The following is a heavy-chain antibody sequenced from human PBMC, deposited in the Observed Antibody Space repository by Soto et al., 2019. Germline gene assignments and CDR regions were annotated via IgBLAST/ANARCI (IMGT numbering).Heavy chain of an antibody. V-gene: IGHV3-23*01. CDR3: AKRPSYDFVN. J-gene: IGHJ4*02. CDR2: INKNGGST. CDR1: GFTFSTYA. D-gene: IGHD3-3*01. Sequence: EVQLLESGGGLVQPGGSLRLSCAASGFTFSTYAMSWFRQAPGKGLEWLSSINKNGGSTFYADSVKGRFTISRDNSKDTLFLQMNSLRAEDTAVYYCAKRPSYDFVNWGQGTLVTVSS.